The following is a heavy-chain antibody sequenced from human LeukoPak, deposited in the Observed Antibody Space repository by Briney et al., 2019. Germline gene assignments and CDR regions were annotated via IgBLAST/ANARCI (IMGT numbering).Heavy chain of an antibody. V-gene: IGHV3-7*01. Sequence: PGGSLRLSCAASGLIFSNYWMGWVRQAPGKGLEWVARINQDASEKYYVDSVKGRFTISRDNAKNSLYLHMNSLRVEDTAVYYCARASSGRYFAFIDYWGQGSLVTVSS. J-gene: IGHJ4*02. CDR3: ARASSGRYFAFIDY. D-gene: IGHD1-26*01. CDR1: GLIFSNYW. CDR2: INQDASEK.